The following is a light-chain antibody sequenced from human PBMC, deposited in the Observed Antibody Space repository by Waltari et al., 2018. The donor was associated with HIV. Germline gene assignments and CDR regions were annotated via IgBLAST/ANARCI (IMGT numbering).Light chain of an antibody. CDR1: SSNIGSNY. CDR3: AAWGDSLTSFV. V-gene: IGLV1-47*01. J-gene: IGLJ1*01. CDR2: RNN. Sequence: QSVLTQPPSASETPGQRVTISCSGSSSNIGSNYVYWYQHLPGTAPNLLIYRNNQRPSVVPDLFSGSKSGTSASLAISGLRSEDEADYYCAAWGDSLTSFVFGTGTKVTVL.